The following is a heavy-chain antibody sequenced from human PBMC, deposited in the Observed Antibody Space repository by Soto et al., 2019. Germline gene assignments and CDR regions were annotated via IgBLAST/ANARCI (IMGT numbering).Heavy chain of an antibody. CDR3: AKAQREYCSGGSCYSLDY. Sequence: QVQLVESGGGVVQPGRSLRLSCAASGFTFSSYGMHWVRQAPGKGLEWVAVISYDGSNKYYADSVKGRFTISRDNSKNTLYLQMNSLRAEDTAVYYCAKAQREYCSGGSCYSLDYWGQGTLVTVSS. D-gene: IGHD2-15*01. CDR1: GFTFSSYG. V-gene: IGHV3-30*18. J-gene: IGHJ4*02. CDR2: ISYDGSNK.